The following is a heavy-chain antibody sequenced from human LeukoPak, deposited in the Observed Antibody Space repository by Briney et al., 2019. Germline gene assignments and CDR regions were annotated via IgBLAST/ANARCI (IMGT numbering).Heavy chain of an antibody. CDR2: IYYSGST. Sequence: SETLSLTCTVSGGSISSSSYYWGWIRQPPGKGLEWLGSIYYSGSTYYNPSLKSRVTISVDTSKNQFSLKLSSVTAADTAVYYCARFIAVAALFDYWGQGTLVTVSS. V-gene: IGHV4-39*01. CDR3: ARFIAVAALFDY. D-gene: IGHD6-19*01. J-gene: IGHJ4*02. CDR1: GGSISSSSYY.